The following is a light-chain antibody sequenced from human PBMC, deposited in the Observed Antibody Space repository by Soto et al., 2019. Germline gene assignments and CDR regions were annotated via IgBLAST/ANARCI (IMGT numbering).Light chain of an antibody. V-gene: IGLV2-8*01. CDR2: EVS. CDR3: CSFAGGTNLV. J-gene: IGLJ1*01. CDR1: RGDIGGYDF. Sequence: LIQPPSASGSPGECVTISCTGTRGDIGGYDFVYWYQQHPGKAPKLMISEVSKRPSGVPDRFSGSKSGNTASLTISGLQTDDEADYYCCSFAGGTNLVFGTGT.